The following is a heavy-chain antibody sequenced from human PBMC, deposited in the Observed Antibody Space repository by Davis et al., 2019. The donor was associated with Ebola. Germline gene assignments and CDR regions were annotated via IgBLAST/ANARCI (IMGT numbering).Heavy chain of an antibody. Sequence: PGGSLRLSCAASGFTVSSNYMNWVRQAPGKGLEWVSSISSSSSYIYYADSVKGRFTISRDNAKNSLYLQMNSLRAEDTAVYYCAKEPLPARGDFWSGYYSPPSYYYYGMDVWGQGTTVTVSS. CDR2: ISSSSSYI. D-gene: IGHD3-3*01. CDR3: AKEPLPARGDFWSGYYSPPSYYYYGMDV. CDR1: GFTVSSNY. V-gene: IGHV3-21*01. J-gene: IGHJ6*02.